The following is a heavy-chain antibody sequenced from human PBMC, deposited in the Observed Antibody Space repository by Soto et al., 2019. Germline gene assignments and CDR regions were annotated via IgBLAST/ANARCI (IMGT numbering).Heavy chain of an antibody. Sequence: QVQLIQSGAELKKPGASVKVSCETSGYTFTNFGVSWVRQAPGQGPEWMGWISAYNGATEYAQKVQGRITITTNTSTSTAYMALRSLTSDDTAVYYCAQEGGWGRGYGFDYWGQGPLVTVSA. D-gene: IGHD5-12*01. J-gene: IGHJ4*02. V-gene: IGHV1-18*01. CDR1: GYTFTNFG. CDR2: ISAYNGAT. CDR3: AQEGGWGRGYGFDY.